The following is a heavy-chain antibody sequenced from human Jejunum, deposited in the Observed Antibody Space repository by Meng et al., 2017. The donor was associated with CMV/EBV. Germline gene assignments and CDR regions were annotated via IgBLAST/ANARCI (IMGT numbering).Heavy chain of an antibody. CDR1: GSFTHSGHYY. Sequence: SGSFTHSGHYYWSWVRQAPGKGLEWIGYISYNGSTSYSPSLKTRIDMSIDTSKAQFSLKMSSVTAADTAVYYCVSFYYDRSGHNWFDPWGRGTLVTVSS. D-gene: IGHD3-22*01. CDR2: ISYNGST. CDR3: VSFYYDRSGHNWFDP. J-gene: IGHJ5*02. V-gene: IGHV4-30-4*08.